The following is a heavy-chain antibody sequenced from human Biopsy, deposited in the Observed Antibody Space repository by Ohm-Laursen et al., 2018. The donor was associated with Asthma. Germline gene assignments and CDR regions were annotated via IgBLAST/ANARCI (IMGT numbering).Heavy chain of an antibody. D-gene: IGHD3-16*01. J-gene: IGHJ2*01. CDR3: ARIKIRIGAGTDRYFDL. V-gene: IGHV1-2*06. CDR1: GGSFSNYA. CDR2: IDPNSGGT. Sequence: SVKVSCKASGGSFSNYAISWVRQAPGQGLEWMGRIDPNSGGTNYAQKFLGRVTMTRDTSVNTAFMVLSRLRSDDTAVYYCARIKIRIGAGTDRYFDLWGRGTLVTVSS.